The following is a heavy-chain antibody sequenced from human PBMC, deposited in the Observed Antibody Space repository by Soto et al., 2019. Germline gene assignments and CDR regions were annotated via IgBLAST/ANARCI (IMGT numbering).Heavy chain of an antibody. CDR3: AIATYYDILTGQYYFDY. Sequence: QVQLQESGPGLVKPSQTLSLTCTVSGGSISSGGYYWSWIRQHPGKGLEWIGYIYYSGSTYYNPSRKSRVTISVDTSKNQFSLKLSSVTAADTAVYYCAIATYYDILTGQYYFDYWGQGTLVTVSS. J-gene: IGHJ4*02. V-gene: IGHV4-31*03. CDR1: GGSISSGGYY. D-gene: IGHD3-9*01. CDR2: IYYSGST.